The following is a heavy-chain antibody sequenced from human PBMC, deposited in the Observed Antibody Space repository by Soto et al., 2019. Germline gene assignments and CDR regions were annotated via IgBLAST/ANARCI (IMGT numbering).Heavy chain of an antibody. J-gene: IGHJ1*01. CDR1: GFSGSKDS. CDR3: ANFPSCSSPTCLHH. CDR2: INDRSNYI. V-gene: IGHV3-21*06. D-gene: IGHD2-15*01. Sequence: GGALRLSSAASGFSGSKDSMNCIRQAPGKGLEGVSAINDRSNYIYYADSVKGRFTISRDNAINSLYLPMNKLRPNATLTYYCANFPSCSSPTCLHHWGRGPLVTVSS.